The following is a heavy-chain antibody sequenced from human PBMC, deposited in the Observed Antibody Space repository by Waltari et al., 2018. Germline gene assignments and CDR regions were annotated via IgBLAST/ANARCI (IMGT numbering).Heavy chain of an antibody. CDR1: GYTLTELS. J-gene: IGHJ6*02. CDR2: FDPKDGET. D-gene: IGHD3-22*01. V-gene: IGHV1-24*01. CDR3: ATARMIVKEDGMDV. Sequence: QVQLVQSGAEVKKPGASVKVSCKVSGYTLTELSMHWVRQAPGKGLEWMGGFDPKDGETRYAQNYRGRATITEDTSTDTAYMERGSLRSEDTAVDYCATARMIVKEDGMDVWGQGTTVTVSS.